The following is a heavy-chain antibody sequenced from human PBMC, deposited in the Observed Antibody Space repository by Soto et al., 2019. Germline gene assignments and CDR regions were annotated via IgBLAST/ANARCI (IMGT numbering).Heavy chain of an antibody. Sequence: EFQLVESGGGLVKPEESLRLSCAASGFSFRSYNMKWVRQAPGKGLEWVSSISNGGSQIFYADSVRGRFTIFRDNAENSLFLQMNSLRVEETAVYYCATIGDRDGFDIWGQGTTVTVSS. J-gene: IGHJ3*02. D-gene: IGHD4-17*01. CDR3: ATIGDRDGFDI. CDR1: GFSFRSYN. V-gene: IGHV3-21*06. CDR2: ISNGGSQI.